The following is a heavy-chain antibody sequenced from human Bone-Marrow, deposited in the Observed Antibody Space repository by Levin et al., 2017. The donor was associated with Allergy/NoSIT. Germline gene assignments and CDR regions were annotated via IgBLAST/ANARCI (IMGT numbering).Heavy chain of an antibody. CDR1: GFTFDDYA. Sequence: SLKISCAASGFTFDDYAMHWVRQAPGKGLEWVSGISWNSGSIGYADSVKGRFTISRDNAKNSLYLQMNSLRAEDTALYYCAKGYSGSYGQRDGYFDYWGQGTLVTVSS. V-gene: IGHV3-9*01. CDR3: AKGYSGSYGQRDGYFDY. J-gene: IGHJ4*02. D-gene: IGHD1-26*01. CDR2: ISWNSGSI.